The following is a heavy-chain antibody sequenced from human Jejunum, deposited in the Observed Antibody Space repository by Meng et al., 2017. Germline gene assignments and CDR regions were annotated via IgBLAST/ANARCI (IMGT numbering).Heavy chain of an antibody. Sequence: QVQLQQWSAGLLNPSESLSLTCAVYGGSFSGYYWRWIRQAPGKGLEWIGDIDHSGSTNYNPSLKNRVTISVDTSRNQISLNLNSVTAADTAVYYCARGGDPRAYYFDYWGQGNLVTVSS. CDR3: ARGGDPRAYYFDY. J-gene: IGHJ4*02. V-gene: IGHV4-34*01. CDR1: GGSFSGYY. CDR2: IDHSGST. D-gene: IGHD3-10*01.